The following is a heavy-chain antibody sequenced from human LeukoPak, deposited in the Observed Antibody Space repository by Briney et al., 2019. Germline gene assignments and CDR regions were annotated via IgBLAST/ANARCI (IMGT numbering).Heavy chain of an antibody. J-gene: IGHJ1*01. CDR3: TKGSDSSGYYDH. Sequence: GGSLRLSCAASGFTFSSYGMSWVRQAPGKGLEWVSAISGSGGSTYYADSVKGRFTISRDNAKNSLYLQMNSLRAEDTAVYYCTKGSDSSGYYDHWGQGTLVTVSS. CDR1: GFTFSSYG. D-gene: IGHD3-22*01. CDR2: ISGSGGST. V-gene: IGHV3-23*01.